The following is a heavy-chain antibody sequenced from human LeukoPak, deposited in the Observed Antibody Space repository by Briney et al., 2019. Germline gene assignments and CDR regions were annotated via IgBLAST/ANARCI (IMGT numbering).Heavy chain of an antibody. Sequence: GGSLRLSCAASGFTFSSHWMTWVRQAPGKGLEWVANINQDGSEEYYVDSVKGRFTISRDNAKNSLYLQMNSLRAEDTAVYYCARDFDWLFDYWGQGTLVTVSS. CDR3: ARDFDWLFDY. J-gene: IGHJ4*02. D-gene: IGHD3-9*01. CDR1: GFTFSSHW. CDR2: INQDGSEE. V-gene: IGHV3-7*04.